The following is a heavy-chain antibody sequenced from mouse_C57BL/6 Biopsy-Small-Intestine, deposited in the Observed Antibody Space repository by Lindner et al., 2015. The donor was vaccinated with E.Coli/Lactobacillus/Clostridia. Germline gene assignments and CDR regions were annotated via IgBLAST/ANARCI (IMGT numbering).Heavy chain of an antibody. CDR2: ISVYNGNT. V-gene: IGHV1-53*01. CDR1: GYTFTTYG. D-gene: IGHD1-2*01. Sequence: SVKVSCKTSGYTFTTYGISWVRQAPGQGLEWMGWISVYNGNTNYEQKLQGRVTITTDTSTRTAYMELRNLTSDDTAVYYCARGYDIWTHPPVYWGQGTLVTVSS. J-gene: IGHJ4*01. CDR3: ARGYDIWTHPPVY.